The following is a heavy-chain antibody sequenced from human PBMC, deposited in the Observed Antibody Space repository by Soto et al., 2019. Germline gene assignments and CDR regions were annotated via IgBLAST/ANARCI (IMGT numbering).Heavy chain of an antibody. V-gene: IGHV3-23*01. J-gene: IGHJ3*02. CDR2: ISGSGGST. D-gene: IGHD5-12*01. CDR1: GFTFSSYA. Sequence: EVQLLESGGGLVQPGGSLRLSCAASGFTFSSYAMSWVRQAPGKGLEWVSAISGSGGSTYYADSVKGRFTISRDNSKNTLYLQMNSLRAEDTAVYYCAKDPTSGYDLDGAFDIWGQGTMVTVSS. CDR3: AKDPTSGYDLDGAFDI.